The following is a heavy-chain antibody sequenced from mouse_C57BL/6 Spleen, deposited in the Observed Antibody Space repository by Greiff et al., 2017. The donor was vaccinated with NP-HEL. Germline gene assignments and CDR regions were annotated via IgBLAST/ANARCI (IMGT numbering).Heavy chain of an antibody. Sequence: QVQLQQSGPELVKPGASVKLSCKASGYTFTSYDINWVKQRPGQGLEWIGWIYPRDGSTKYNEKFKGKATLTVDTSSSTAYMELHSLTSEDSAVYFCARYPYDYDEAWFAYWGQGTLVTVSA. D-gene: IGHD2-4*01. CDR1: GYTFTSYD. CDR2: IYPRDGST. CDR3: ARYPYDYDEAWFAY. V-gene: IGHV1-85*01. J-gene: IGHJ3*01.